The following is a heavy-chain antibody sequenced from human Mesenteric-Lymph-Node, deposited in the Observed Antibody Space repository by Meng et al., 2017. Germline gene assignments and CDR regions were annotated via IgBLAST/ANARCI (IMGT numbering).Heavy chain of an antibody. CDR2: IDSGGGYT. D-gene: IGHD3-22*01. CDR1: GYTFTSYY. J-gene: IGHJ4*02. V-gene: IGHV1-46*01. CDR3: ARSLDTSGHAYFDY. Sequence: QVQLVQSGAEVKKPGASVWVSCKASGYTFTSYYIYWVRQAPGQGLEWMGIIDSGGGYTSYAQKFRGRVTMTRDTSTNTVYMELSSLRFEDTAVFYCARSLDTSGHAYFDYWGQGTLVTVSS.